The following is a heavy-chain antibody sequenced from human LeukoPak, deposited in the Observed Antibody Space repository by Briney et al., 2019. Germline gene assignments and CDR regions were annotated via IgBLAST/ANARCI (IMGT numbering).Heavy chain of an antibody. CDR3: ARGAGSSSTGVDYYYYYMDV. D-gene: IGHD6-6*01. Sequence: GGSLRLSCAASGFTFSSYAMSWVRQAPGKGLEWVSAISGSGGSTYYADSVKGRFTISRDNSKNTLYLQMNSLRAEDTAVYYCARGAGSSSTGVDYYYYYMDVWGKGTTVTVSS. CDR2: ISGSGGST. J-gene: IGHJ6*03. V-gene: IGHV3-23*01. CDR1: GFTFSSYA.